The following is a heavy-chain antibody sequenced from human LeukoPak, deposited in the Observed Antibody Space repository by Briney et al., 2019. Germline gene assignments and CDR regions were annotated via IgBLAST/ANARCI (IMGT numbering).Heavy chain of an antibody. CDR3: AKDRNAPSQWEQPPYYFYGMDV. D-gene: IGHD1-26*01. CDR1: GFTFSIYG. J-gene: IGHJ6*02. Sequence: PGRSPRLSCAASGFTFSIYGMHWVRQAPGKGPEWVAVASYDGSNKYYADSVKGRFTISRDNSKNTLYLQMNSLRAEDTAVYYCAKDRNAPSQWEQPPYYFYGMDVWGQGTTVTVSS. V-gene: IGHV3-30*18. CDR2: ASYDGSNK.